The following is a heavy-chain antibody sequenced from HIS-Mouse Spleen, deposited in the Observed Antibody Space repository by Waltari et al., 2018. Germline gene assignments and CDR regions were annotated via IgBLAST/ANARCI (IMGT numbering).Heavy chain of an antibody. Sequence: EVQLLESGGGLVQPGGSLRLSCAASGFTFSSYAMSWVRQAPGKGLEWVSAISGSGGSTYYADSVKGRFTISRDNSKNTLYLQMNSLIAEDTAVYYCAKARGIAAASYYYYYGMDVWGQGTTVTVSS. CDR3: AKARGIAAASYYYYYGMDV. CDR2: ISGSGGST. J-gene: IGHJ6*02. CDR1: GFTFSSYA. D-gene: IGHD6-13*01. V-gene: IGHV3-23*01.